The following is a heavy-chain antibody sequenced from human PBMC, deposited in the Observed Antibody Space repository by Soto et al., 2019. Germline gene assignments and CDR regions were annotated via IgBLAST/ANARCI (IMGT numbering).Heavy chain of an antibody. CDR2: VSPHGANT. Sequence: EVQLLESGGDLVQPGGSLRLSCVASGFTFGSCGMNWVRQAPGKGLEWVAGVSPHGANTYYADSVRGRFIISRDDSRNTVSLDMNSLRGEDSAVDYCATEGAKTTWNFDYWGQGTVVTVSS. V-gene: IGHV3-23*01. CDR3: ATEGAKTTWNFDY. J-gene: IGHJ4*02. CDR1: GFTFGSCG. D-gene: IGHD1-1*01.